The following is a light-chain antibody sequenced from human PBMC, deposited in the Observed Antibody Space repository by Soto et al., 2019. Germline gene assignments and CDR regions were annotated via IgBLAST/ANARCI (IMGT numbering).Light chain of an antibody. CDR1: RSDVGAYNY. CDR2: EVT. CDR3: SSFTSRFTFV. V-gene: IGLV2-14*01. J-gene: IGLJ1*01. Sequence: QSVLTQPASVSGSPGQSIAISCTGTRSDVGAYNYVSWYQQHPGKAPKLMISEVTNRPSGVSDRFSGSMSGNTASLTISGLPAEDEADYYCSSFTSRFTFVFGTGTKVTVL.